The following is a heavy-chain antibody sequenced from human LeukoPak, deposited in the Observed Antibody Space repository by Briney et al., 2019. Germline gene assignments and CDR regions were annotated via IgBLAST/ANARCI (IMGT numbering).Heavy chain of an antibody. CDR3: ARASQSHRSGSYPAN. CDR1: GSTFSSYS. V-gene: IGHV3-21*01. D-gene: IGHD1-26*01. Sequence: PGGSLRLSCAASGSTFSSYSMNWVRQAPGKGLEWVSSISSSSSYICYADSVKGRFTISRDNAKNSLYLQMNSLRAEDTAVYYCARASQSHRSGSYPANWGQGTLVTVSS. CDR2: ISSSSSYI. J-gene: IGHJ4*02.